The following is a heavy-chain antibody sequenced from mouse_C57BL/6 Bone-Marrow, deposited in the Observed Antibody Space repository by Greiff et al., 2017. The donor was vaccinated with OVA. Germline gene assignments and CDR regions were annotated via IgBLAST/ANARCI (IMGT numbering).Heavy chain of an antibody. CDR3: AREAGYYWYFDV. CDR2: IYPGDGDT. V-gene: IGHV1-82*01. CDR1: GYAFSSSW. Sequence: VQLQQSGPELVKPGASVKISCKASGYAFSSSWMNWVKQRPGKGLEWIGRIYPGDGDTNYNGKFKGKATLTADKSSSTAYMQLSSLTSEDSAVYFCAREAGYYWYFDVWGTGTTVTVSS. J-gene: IGHJ1*03. D-gene: IGHD2-2*01.